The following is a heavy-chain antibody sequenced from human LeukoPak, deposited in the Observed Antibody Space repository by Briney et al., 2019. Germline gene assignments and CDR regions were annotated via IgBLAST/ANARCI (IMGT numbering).Heavy chain of an antibody. J-gene: IGHJ4*02. CDR2: IYYSGST. Sequence: SETLSLTCTVSGGSISSYYWSWIRQPPGKGLEWIGYIYYSGSTNYNPSLKSRVTISVDTSKNQFSLKLRSVTAADTAVYYCARERGSGGFDYWGQGTQVTVSS. V-gene: IGHV4-59*01. D-gene: IGHD2-15*01. CDR1: GGSISSYY. CDR3: ARERGSGGFDY.